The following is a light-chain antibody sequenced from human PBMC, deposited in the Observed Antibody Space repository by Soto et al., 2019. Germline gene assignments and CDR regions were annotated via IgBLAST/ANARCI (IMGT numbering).Light chain of an antibody. Sequence: QSVVTQPPSASGTPGQRVTISCSGSASNIGSNPVNWYQQLPGTAPKLLIYGNSNRPSGVPDRFSGSKSGTSASLAITGLQAEDEADYYCQSYDSSLSGYVFGTGTKLTVL. CDR1: ASNIGSNP. CDR2: GNS. CDR3: QSYDSSLSGYV. V-gene: IGLV1-40*01. J-gene: IGLJ1*01.